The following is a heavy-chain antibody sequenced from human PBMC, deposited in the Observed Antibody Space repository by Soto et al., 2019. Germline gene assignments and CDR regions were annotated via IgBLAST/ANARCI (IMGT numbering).Heavy chain of an antibody. CDR3: ARRHCTGGSSAVRGGWFDP. CDR2: ISAYNGAT. Sequence: QVQLVQSGAEVKKPGASVKVSCKASGYMFTSHGISWVRQAPGQGLEWMGWISAYNGATAYAQKVQGRVTMTTDTTTNPAYMELRSLTSDDTAVYYCARRHCTGGSSAVRGGWFDPWGPGTLVTVSS. J-gene: IGHJ5*02. D-gene: IGHD2-15*01. V-gene: IGHV1-18*01. CDR1: GYMFTSHG.